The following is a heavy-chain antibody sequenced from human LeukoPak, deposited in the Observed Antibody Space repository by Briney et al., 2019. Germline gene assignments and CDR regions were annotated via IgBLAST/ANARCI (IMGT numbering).Heavy chain of an antibody. CDR2: INHSGST. Sequence: SETLSLTCAVYGGSFSGYYWSWIRQPPGKGLEWIGEINHSGSTNYNPSLKSRVTISVDTSKNQFSLKLSSVTAADTAVYYCARHFSGVGFLRGLRGNNWFDPWGQGTLVTVSS. V-gene: IGHV4-34*01. J-gene: IGHJ5*02. CDR1: GGSFSGYY. CDR3: ARHFSGVGFLRGLRGNNWFDP. D-gene: IGHD3-16*01.